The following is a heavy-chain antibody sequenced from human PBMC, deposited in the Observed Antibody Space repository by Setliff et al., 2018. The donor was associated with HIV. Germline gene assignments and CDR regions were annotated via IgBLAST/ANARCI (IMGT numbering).Heavy chain of an antibody. CDR1: GGSISSRSNY. V-gene: IGHV4-39*07. CDR2: IYYTGTT. CDR3: AGDYAGSGRPFDY. J-gene: IGHJ4*02. Sequence: SETLSLTCTVSGGSISSRSNYWGWIRQPPGKGLEWIGTIYYTGTTYYNPSLQSRVTISVDTSKNQFSLKLSSVTAADTAVYFCAGDYAGSGRPFDYWGQGTLVTVSS. D-gene: IGHD6-19*01.